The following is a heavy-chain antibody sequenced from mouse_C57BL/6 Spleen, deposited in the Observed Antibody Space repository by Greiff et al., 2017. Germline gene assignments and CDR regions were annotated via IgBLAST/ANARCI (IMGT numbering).Heavy chain of an antibody. D-gene: IGHD1-1*01. V-gene: IGHV6-3*01. CDR1: GFTFSNYW. J-gene: IGHJ4*01. Sequence: EVMLVESGGGLVQPGGSMQLSCVASGFTFSNYWMNWVRQSPEKGLEWVAQIRLKSDNYATHYAESVKGWFTISRDDSKSSVYLQMNNLRAEDTGIYYCTDPLIYYYGSNAMDYWGQGPSVAVSS. CDR2: IRLKSDNYAT. CDR3: TDPLIYYYGSNAMDY.